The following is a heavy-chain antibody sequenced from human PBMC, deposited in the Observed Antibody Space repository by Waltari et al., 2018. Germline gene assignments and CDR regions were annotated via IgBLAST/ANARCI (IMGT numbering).Heavy chain of an antibody. D-gene: IGHD3-10*01. J-gene: IGHJ4*02. CDR3: ARSPGSRHYFDY. CDR2: IYYSGST. V-gene: IGHV4-59*01. CDR1: GGSIRSYS. Sequence: QVQLQESGPGLVKPSETLSLTCTVSGGSIRSYSWRWIRPPPGKGLEWIGYIYYSGSTNYNPSLKSRVTISVDTSKNQFSLKLSSVTAADTAMYYCARSPGSRHYFDYWGQGTTVTVSS.